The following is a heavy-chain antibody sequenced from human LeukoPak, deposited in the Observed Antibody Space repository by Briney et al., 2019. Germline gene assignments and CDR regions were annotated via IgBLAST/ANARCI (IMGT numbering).Heavy chain of an antibody. CDR3: ARAADSSGYLLAYFDY. Sequence: GGSLRLSCAASGFTFDDYGMSWVRQAPGKGLEWVSGINWNGGSTGYADSVKGRFTISRDNAKNSLYLQMNSLRAEDTALYYCARAADSSGYLLAYFDYWGQETLVTVSS. D-gene: IGHD3-22*01. CDR2: INWNGGST. J-gene: IGHJ4*02. V-gene: IGHV3-20*04. CDR1: GFTFDDYG.